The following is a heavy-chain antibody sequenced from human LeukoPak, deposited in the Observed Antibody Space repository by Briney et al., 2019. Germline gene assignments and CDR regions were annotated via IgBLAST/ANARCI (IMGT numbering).Heavy chain of an antibody. J-gene: IGHJ4*02. D-gene: IGHD3-10*01. V-gene: IGHV3-21*01. Sequence: PGGSLRLSCAASGFTFSSYSMNWVRQAPGKGLEWVSSISSSSSYIYYADSVKGRFTISRDNAKNSLYLQMNSLRAEDTAVYYCARDCWDHGSGSYCGIDYWGQGTLVTVSS. CDR3: ARDCWDHGSGSYCGIDY. CDR1: GFTFSSYS. CDR2: ISSSSSYI.